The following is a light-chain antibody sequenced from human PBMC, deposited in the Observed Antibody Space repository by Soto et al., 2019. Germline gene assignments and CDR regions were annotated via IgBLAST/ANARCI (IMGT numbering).Light chain of an antibody. CDR1: SDDVGAYNS. CDR2: KGT. Sequence: LAQPASVSGSPGQSITISCTGTSDDVGAYNSVSWYQQLPHKAPQVILYKGTQRPSGVSSRFSGSTSGNAASLTISGLQADDEADYFCCSSAPDSTYVFGTATKVTVL. V-gene: IGLV2-23*01. J-gene: IGLJ1*01. CDR3: CSSAPDSTYV.